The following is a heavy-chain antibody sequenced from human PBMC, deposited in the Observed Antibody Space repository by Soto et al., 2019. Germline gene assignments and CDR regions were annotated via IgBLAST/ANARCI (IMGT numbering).Heavy chain of an antibody. CDR1: GFTFSSYG. CDR2: IWYDGGNK. Sequence: QVQLVESGGGEVQPGRSLRLSCAASGFTFSSYGMHWVRQAPGKGLEWVAVIWYDGGNKYYADSVKGRFTISRDNSKNKVYLQMNSLRAEDTAVYYCAREGLGELRGYGMDVWGQGTTVTVSS. D-gene: IGHD1-1*01. CDR3: AREGLGELRGYGMDV. J-gene: IGHJ6*02. V-gene: IGHV3-33*01.